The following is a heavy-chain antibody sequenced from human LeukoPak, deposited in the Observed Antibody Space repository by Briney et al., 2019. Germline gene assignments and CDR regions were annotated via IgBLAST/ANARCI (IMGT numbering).Heavy chain of an antibody. CDR3: ANIPPFDYGDYALRLD. CDR2: IRNFGET. D-gene: IGHD4-17*01. Sequence: PGASLRLSCAASGFTFRNYAMAWVRQAPGKGLEWVSSIRNFGETHYADSVRGRFIISRDNSQNTLYLQMNSLRAEDSALYYCANIPPFDYGDYALRLDWGQGTLVTVSS. J-gene: IGHJ4*02. CDR1: GFTFRNYA. V-gene: IGHV3-23*01.